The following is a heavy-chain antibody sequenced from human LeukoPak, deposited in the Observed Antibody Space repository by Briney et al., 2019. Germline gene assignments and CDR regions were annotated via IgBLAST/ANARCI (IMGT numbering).Heavy chain of an antibody. V-gene: IGHV4-61*02. CDR3: ARGGWNSHGYYYY. J-gene: IGHJ4*02. D-gene: IGHD3-22*01. Sequence: PSQTLSLTCTVSGDSISSGDYYWSWIRQPAGKGLEWIGRISSSGSTNYNPSLKSRVTISVDTSKNQLSLKLSFVTAADTAVYYCARGGWNSHGYYYYWGQGTLATVSS. CDR1: GDSISSGDYY. CDR2: ISSSGST.